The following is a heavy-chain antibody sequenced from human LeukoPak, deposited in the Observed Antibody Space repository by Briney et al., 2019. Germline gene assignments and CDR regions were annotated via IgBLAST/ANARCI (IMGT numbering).Heavy chain of an antibody. V-gene: IGHV3-66*01. CDR2: IYSGGST. CDR3: ARSDYGDYGVGDWFDP. CDR1: GFTVSSNY. Sequence: PGGSLRLSCAASGFTVSSNYMSWVRQAPGKGLEWVSVIYSGGSTYYADSVKGGFTISRDNSKNKLYLQMNSLRAEDTAVYYCARSDYGDYGVGDWFDPWGQGTLVTVSS. D-gene: IGHD4-17*01. J-gene: IGHJ5*02.